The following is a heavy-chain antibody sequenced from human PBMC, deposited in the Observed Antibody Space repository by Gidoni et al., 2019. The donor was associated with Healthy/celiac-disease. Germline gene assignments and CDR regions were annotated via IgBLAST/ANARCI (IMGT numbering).Heavy chain of an antibody. Sequence: QVQLVESGGGVVQPGRSLRLYCAASGFTFSSYGLHWVRQAPGKGLEWVAVIWYDGSNKYYADSVKGRFTISRDNSKNTLYLQMNSLRAEDTAVYYCARRWGYFDYWGQGTLVTVSS. D-gene: IGHD3-16*01. CDR2: IWYDGSNK. CDR1: GFTFSSYG. J-gene: IGHJ4*02. V-gene: IGHV3-33*01. CDR3: ARRWGYFDY.